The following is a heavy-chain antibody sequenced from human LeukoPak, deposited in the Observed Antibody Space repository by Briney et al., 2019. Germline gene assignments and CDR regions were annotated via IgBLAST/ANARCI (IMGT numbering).Heavy chain of an antibody. J-gene: IGHJ4*02. V-gene: IGHV3-21*01. CDR2: ISSYITYT. CDR3: ARGNRLDY. CDR1: GFTLSTYS. D-gene: IGHD1-14*01. Sequence: GGSLRLSCAASGFTLSTYSMNWVRQAPGKGLEWVSSISSYITYTYSADSVKGRFTVSRDSAKNSLYLQMNSMRAEDTAVYYCARGNRLDYWGQGTLVTVSS.